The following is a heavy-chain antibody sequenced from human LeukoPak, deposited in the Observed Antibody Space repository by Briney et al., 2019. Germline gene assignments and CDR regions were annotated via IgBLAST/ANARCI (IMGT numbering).Heavy chain of an antibody. Sequence: ASVKVSCKAPGYIFTTYFMHWLRQAPGQGLEWMGGIIPIFGTANYAQKFQGRVTITADESTSTAYMELSSLRSEDTAVYYCAREGYSGYDLSWFDPWGQGTLVTVSS. J-gene: IGHJ5*02. CDR3: AREGYSGYDLSWFDP. CDR2: IIPIFGTA. D-gene: IGHD5-12*01. V-gene: IGHV1-69*13. CDR1: GYIFTTYF.